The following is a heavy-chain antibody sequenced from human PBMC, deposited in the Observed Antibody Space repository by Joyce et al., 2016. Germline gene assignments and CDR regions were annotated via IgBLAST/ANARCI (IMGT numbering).Heavy chain of an antibody. D-gene: IGHD3-3*01. J-gene: IGHJ6*03. CDR2: ISGSSNGT. CDR3: AKSLPTRFLEWSYHYLYLDV. V-gene: IGHV3-23*01. CDR1: GFTFSSYA. Sequence: EVQLLESGGGLVQPGGSLRLSCAASGFTFSSYAMSWVRQAPGKGLEWVSGISGSSNGTYYADSVNGRFTLSRDNSKNTLYLQMNSLRAEDTAVYYCAKSLPTRFLEWSYHYLYLDVWGKGTTVTVSS.